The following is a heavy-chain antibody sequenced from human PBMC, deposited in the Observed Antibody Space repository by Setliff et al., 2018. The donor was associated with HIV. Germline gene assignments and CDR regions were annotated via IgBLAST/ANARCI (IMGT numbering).Heavy chain of an antibody. J-gene: IGHJ3*02. D-gene: IGHD1-7*01. CDR2: INHSGNT. CDR1: GGSFMGYY. CDR3: ARDERITGTTGPFDI. Sequence: NPSETLSLTCAVYGGSFMGYYWNWIRQPPGKGLEWIGEINHSGNTNSNPSLKSRVTISADTSKNQFSLKLSSVTAADTAVYYCARDERITGTTGPFDIWGQGTMVTVSS. V-gene: IGHV4-34*01.